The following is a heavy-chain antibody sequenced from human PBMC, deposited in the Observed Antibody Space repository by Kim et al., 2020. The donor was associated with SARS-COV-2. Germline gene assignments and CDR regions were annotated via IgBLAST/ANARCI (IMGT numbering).Heavy chain of an antibody. Sequence: KYYADAVKGRFTISRDNSKNTLYLQMNSLRAEDTAVYYCARDIPLDLFDYWGQGTLVTVSS. CDR3: ARDIPLDLFDY. CDR2: K. V-gene: IGHV3-30*01. J-gene: IGHJ4*02. D-gene: IGHD2-2*02.